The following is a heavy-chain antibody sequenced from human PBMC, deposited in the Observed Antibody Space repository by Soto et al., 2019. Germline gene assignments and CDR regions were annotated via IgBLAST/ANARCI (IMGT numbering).Heavy chain of an antibody. CDR3: ARDSDQSGYDSFPAY. Sequence: GASVKVSCKASGGTFSCYTISWVRQAPGQGLEWMGRIIPILGIANYAQKFQGRVTITADKSTSTAYMELSSLRSEDTAVYYCARDSDQSGYDSFPAYRGQGTLVTVSS. J-gene: IGHJ4*02. D-gene: IGHD5-12*01. CDR1: GGTFSCYT. V-gene: IGHV1-69*04. CDR2: IIPILGIA.